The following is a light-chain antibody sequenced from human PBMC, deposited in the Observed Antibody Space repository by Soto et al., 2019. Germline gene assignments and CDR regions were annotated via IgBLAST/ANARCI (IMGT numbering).Light chain of an antibody. Sequence: QSVLTQAPSVSGTPGQRVTISCSGSSSNIGSNTVSWYQQVPGTAPKVLIYSNVQRRSGVPDRFSGSKSGTSASLAIGGLQSEDEADYYCAAWDGSLNGWVFGGGTKLTVL. V-gene: IGLV1-44*01. CDR1: SSNIGSNT. CDR3: AAWDGSLNGWV. J-gene: IGLJ3*02. CDR2: SNV.